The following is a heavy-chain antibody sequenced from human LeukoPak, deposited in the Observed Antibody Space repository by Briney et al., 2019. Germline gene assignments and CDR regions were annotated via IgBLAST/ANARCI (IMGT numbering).Heavy chain of an antibody. V-gene: IGHV4-61*02. Sequence: SETLSLTCTVSGGSISSGSYYWSWIRQPAGKGLEWIVRIYTSGSTNYHPSLRSRVTISVDTSKNQFSLKLSSVTAADPAVYYCARAARRAYCSSPNCYSGWFDPWGQGTLVTVSS. J-gene: IGHJ5*02. CDR3: ARAARRAYCSSPNCYSGWFDP. D-gene: IGHD2-2*01. CDR1: GGSISSGSYY. CDR2: IYTSGST.